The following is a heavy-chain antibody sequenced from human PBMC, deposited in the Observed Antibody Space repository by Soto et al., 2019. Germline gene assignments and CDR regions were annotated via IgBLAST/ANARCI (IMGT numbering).Heavy chain of an antibody. J-gene: IGHJ4*02. CDR2: ISSSSYI. CDR3: AKDMGYSSGLYYFDY. Sequence: GGSLRLSCAASGFTFSSYSMNWVRQAPGKGLEWVSSISSSSYIYYADSVKGRFTISRDNSKNTLYLQMNSLRAEDTAVYYCAKDMGYSSGLYYFDYWGQGTLVTVSS. D-gene: IGHD6-19*01. V-gene: IGHV3-21*04. CDR1: GFTFSSYS.